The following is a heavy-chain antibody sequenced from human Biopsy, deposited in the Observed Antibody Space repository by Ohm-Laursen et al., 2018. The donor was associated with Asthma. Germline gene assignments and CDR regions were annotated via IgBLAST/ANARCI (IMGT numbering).Heavy chain of an antibody. CDR2: ILFDGRKI. J-gene: IGHJ4*02. CDR3: AKDRVAGRSYYFDY. V-gene: IGHV3-30*18. D-gene: IGHD6-13*01. CDR1: GVNFHNYG. Sequence: SLRLSCTASGVNFHNYGMNWVRRAPGKGLEWVAQILFDGRKINYPDSVKGRFTISRDNSKNMVYLQMNSLRPEDTAVYYCAKDRVAGRSYYFDYWGQGSLVSVSS.